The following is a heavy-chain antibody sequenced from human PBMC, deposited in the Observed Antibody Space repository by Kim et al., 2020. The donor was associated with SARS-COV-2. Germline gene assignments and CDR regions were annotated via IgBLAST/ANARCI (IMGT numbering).Heavy chain of an antibody. D-gene: IGHD2-2*01. CDR1: GFTFATHW. CDR2: IKQDGSET. J-gene: IGHJ4*02. Sequence: GGSLRLSCAASGFTFATHWMTWVRQAPGKGLEWVANIKQDGSETYYVDSVQGRLTISRDNAKSSLYLQMNSLRADDTAVYYCARTSSAYFDYWGQGTLVT. CDR3: ARTSSAYFDY. V-gene: IGHV3-7*03.